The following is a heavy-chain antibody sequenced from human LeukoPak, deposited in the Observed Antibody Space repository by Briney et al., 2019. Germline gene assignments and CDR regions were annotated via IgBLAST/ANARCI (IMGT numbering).Heavy chain of an antibody. CDR2: INPSGGST. D-gene: IGHD2-15*01. J-gene: IGHJ3*02. CDR1: GYTFTSYY. CDR3: ARAALGYCKRVVMVERGHDAFDI. Sequence: ASVKVSCKASGYTFTSYYMHWVRQAPGPRVEWMGIINPSGGSTNYAQKFQGRVTMTRNMSMSTVYMELSSLRSEEPAVYYCARAALGYCKRVVMVERGHDAFDIWGQGTMVTVSS. V-gene: IGHV1-46*01.